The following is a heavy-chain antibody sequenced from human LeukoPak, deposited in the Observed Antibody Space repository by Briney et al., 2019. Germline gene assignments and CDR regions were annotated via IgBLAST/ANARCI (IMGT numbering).Heavy chain of an antibody. J-gene: IGHJ3*01. Sequence: PGGSLRLSCTASGFTISEDAMQWVRQAPGKGLQWVAHISFDGSYKYYADSVKGRFTISRDNSKNTLYLQMNSLRTDDTALFYGARETLDALDLWGPGTLVTVSS. CDR2: ISFDGSYK. V-gene: IGHV3-30*04. CDR1: GFTISEDA. CDR3: ARETLDALDL.